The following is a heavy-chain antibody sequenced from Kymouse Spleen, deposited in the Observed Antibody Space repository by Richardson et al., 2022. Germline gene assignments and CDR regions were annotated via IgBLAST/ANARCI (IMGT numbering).Heavy chain of an antibody. D-gene: IGHD3-10*01. V-gene: IGHV3-13*01. J-gene: IGHJ6*02. CDR1: GFTFSSYD. Sequence: EVQLVESGGGLVQPGGSLRLSCAASGFTFSSYDMHWVRQATGKGLEWVSAIGTAGDTYYPGSVKGRFTISRENAKNSLYLQMNSLRAGDTAVYYCARSITMVRGVIGYYYYGMDVWGQGTTVTVSS. CDR2: IGTAGDT. CDR3: ARSITMVRGVIGYYYYGMDV.